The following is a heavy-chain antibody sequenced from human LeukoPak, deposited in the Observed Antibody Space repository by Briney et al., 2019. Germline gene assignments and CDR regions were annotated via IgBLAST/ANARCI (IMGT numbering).Heavy chain of an antibody. CDR1: GGSISSYC. Sequence: PSETLSLTCTVSGGSISSYCWSWIRQPPGKGLEWIGYIYYSGSTNYNPSLKSRVTISVDTSKNQFSLKLSSVTAADTAVYYCARSEQLWLLGVYYYGMDVWGQGTTVTVSS. CDR2: IYYSGST. CDR3: ARSEQLWLLGVYYYGMDV. J-gene: IGHJ6*02. V-gene: IGHV4-59*08. D-gene: IGHD5-18*01.